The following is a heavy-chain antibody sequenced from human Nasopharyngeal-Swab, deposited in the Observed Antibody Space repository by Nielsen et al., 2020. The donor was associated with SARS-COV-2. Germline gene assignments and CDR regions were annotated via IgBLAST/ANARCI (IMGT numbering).Heavy chain of an antibody. J-gene: IGHJ6*03. V-gene: IGHV4-39*02. D-gene: IGHD3-10*01. CDR3: ARFNYGSGTYYNVGYCYSMDV. Sequence: SQTLSLTSTVAGSSIRTSRAFWGWIRQPPGRGLEWIGSVYYSGSTYYNPSLGSRVSIAVDTSNNDFSLRLSSVTAADTAVYYCARFNYGSGTYYNVGYCYSMDVWGKGTTVTVSS. CDR1: GSSIRTSRAF. CDR2: VYYSGST.